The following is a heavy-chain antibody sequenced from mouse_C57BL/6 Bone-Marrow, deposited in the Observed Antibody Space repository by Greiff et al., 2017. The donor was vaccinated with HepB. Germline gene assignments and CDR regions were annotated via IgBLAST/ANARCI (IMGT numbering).Heavy chain of an antibody. Sequence: QVQLQQPGAELVRPGSSVKLSCKASGYTFTSYWMHWVKQRPIQGLEWIGNIDTSDSETHYNQKFKDKATLTVNKSSSTAYMQLSSLTSEDSAVYYCARKGVGFDYWGQGTTLTVSS. CDR1: GYTFTSYW. J-gene: IGHJ2*01. V-gene: IGHV1-52*01. CDR2: IDTSDSET. D-gene: IGHD1-1*02. CDR3: ARKGVGFDY.